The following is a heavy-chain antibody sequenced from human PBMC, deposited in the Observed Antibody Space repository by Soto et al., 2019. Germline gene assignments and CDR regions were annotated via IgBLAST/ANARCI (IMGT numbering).Heavy chain of an antibody. Sequence: GASVKVSCKASGYTFTGYYMHWVRQAPGQGLEWMGWINPNSGGTNYAQKFQGWVTMTRDTSISTAYMELSRLRSDDTAVYYCARVAVSYSGPRDGMDVWGQGTTVTVSS. V-gene: IGHV1-2*04. D-gene: IGHD5-12*01. J-gene: IGHJ6*02. CDR3: ARVAVSYSGPRDGMDV. CDR1: GYTFTGYY. CDR2: INPNSGGT.